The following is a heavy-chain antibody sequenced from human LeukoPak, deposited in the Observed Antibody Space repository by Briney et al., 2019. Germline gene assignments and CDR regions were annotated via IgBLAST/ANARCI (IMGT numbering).Heavy chain of an antibody. V-gene: IGHV1-69*05. J-gene: IGHJ5*02. CDR1: GGTFSSYA. D-gene: IGHD3-22*01. CDR2: IIPIFGTA. Sequence: GASVKVSCKASGGTFSSYAISWVRQAPGQGLEWMGGIIPIFGTANYAQKFQGRVTITKDESTSTAYMELSRLRSEDTAVYYCARSSGYDYLNWFDPWGEGTLVTVSS. CDR3: ARSSGYDYLNWFDP.